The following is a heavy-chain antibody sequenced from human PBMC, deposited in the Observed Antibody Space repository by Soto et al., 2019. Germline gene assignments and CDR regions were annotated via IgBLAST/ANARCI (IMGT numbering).Heavy chain of an antibody. J-gene: IGHJ6*02. V-gene: IGHV3-30*18. D-gene: IGHD6-13*01. CDR3: AKDRLAAARSGSMDV. CDR1: GFTFSSYG. Sequence: QVQLVESGGGVVQPGRSLRLSCAASGFTFSSYGMNWVRQAPGKGLEWVAVISYDGSYKYYADSVKGRFTISRDNSKNTLYLQMNSLRGEDTAVYYCAKDRLAAARSGSMDVRGQGTTVTVSS. CDR2: ISYDGSYK.